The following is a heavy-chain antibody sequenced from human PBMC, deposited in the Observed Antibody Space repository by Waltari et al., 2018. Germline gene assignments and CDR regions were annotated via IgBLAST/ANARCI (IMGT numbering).Heavy chain of an antibody. V-gene: IGHV4-39*07. CDR1: GGPISRSGYS. D-gene: IGHD4-17*01. J-gene: IGHJ4*02. CDR3: ARRRDGDYNY. Sequence: QLQLQESGPGLVKPSETLSLPCPVSGGPISRSGYSWGWIRQPPGKGLEWIGSIYYSGSTYYNPSLKSRVTISVDTSKNQFSLKLSSVTAADTALYYCARRRDGDYNYWGQGTLVTVSS. CDR2: IYYSGST.